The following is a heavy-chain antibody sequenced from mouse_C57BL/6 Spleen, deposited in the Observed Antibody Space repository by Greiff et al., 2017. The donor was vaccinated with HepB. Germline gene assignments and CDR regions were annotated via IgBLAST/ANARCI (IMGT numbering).Heavy chain of an antibody. CDR1: GFTFSDYG. V-gene: IGHV5-17*01. D-gene: IGHD2-4*01. CDR3: ARSGDYDGDWYFDV. CDR2: ISSGSSTI. J-gene: IGHJ1*03. Sequence: DVKLVESGGGLVKPGGSLKLSCAASGFTFSDYGMHWVRQAPEKGLEWVAYISSGSSTIYYADTVKGRFTISRDNAKNTLFLQMTSLRSEDTAMYYCARSGDYDGDWYFDVWGTGTTVTVSS.